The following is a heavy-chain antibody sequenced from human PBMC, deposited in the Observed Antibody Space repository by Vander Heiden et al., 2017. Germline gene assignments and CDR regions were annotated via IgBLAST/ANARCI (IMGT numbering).Heavy chain of an antibody. D-gene: IGHD5-18*01. CDR1: GFTFSSYA. CDR3: AKDPGYSYASTWFDP. CDR2: ISGSGIST. Sequence: EVQLLESGGGLVQPGGSLRPSCTASGFTFSSYAMSWVRQAPGKGLEWVSAISGSGISTYSASSVKGRFTISRDNSNNTLYLQMNSLRADDTAVYYCAKDPGYSYASTWFDPWGQGTLVTVSS. V-gene: IGHV3-23*01. J-gene: IGHJ5*02.